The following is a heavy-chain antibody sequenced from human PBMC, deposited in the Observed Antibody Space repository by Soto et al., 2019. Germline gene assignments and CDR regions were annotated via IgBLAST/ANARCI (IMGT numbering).Heavy chain of an antibody. CDR3: ASGVQTYYYGSGHPG. J-gene: IGHJ4*02. Sequence: EVQLVESGGGLVQPGGSLRLSCAASGFTFSSYSMNWVRQAPGKGLEWVSYISSSSSTIYYADSVKGRFTISRDNAKNSLYLQVNSLRAEDTAVYYCASGVQTYYYGSGHPGWGQGTLVTVSS. CDR1: GFTFSSYS. CDR2: ISSSSSTI. D-gene: IGHD3-10*01. V-gene: IGHV3-48*01.